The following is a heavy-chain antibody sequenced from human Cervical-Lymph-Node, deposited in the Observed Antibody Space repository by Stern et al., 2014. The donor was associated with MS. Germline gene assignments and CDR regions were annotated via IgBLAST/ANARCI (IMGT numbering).Heavy chain of an antibody. CDR2: IYWDDDK. CDR3: AHSDY. J-gene: IGHJ4*02. Sequence: QITLKESGPTLVKPTQTLTLTCTFSGFSLSTTEVRVGWIRQPPGKALEWLALIYWDDDKLYNPSLKSRLNITKDTSKDQVVFTMNNVDHVDTATYYCAHSDYWGQGTLVTVSS. V-gene: IGHV2-5*02. CDR1: GFSLSTTEVR.